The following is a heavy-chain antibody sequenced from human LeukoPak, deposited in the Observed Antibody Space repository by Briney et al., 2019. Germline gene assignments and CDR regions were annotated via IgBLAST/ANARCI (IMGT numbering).Heavy chain of an antibody. D-gene: IGHD1-26*01. CDR1: GFTFNSYA. V-gene: IGHV3-23*01. Sequence: GGSLRLSCAASGFTFNSYAMSWVRQAPEKGLEWVATISGSGGGTYYADSVKGRFTISRDDSKNTLYLQMNGLRAEDTAVYYCAKDLGRYRNNFFDYSGQGTLVTVSS. CDR3: AKDLGRYRNNFFDY. CDR2: ISGSGGGT. J-gene: IGHJ4*02.